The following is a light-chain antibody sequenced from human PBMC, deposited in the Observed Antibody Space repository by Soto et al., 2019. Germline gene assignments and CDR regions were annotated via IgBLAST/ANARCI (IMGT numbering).Light chain of an antibody. J-gene: IGKJ1*01. CDR3: QQYKSYWT. CDR1: QSISVW. CDR2: KAS. Sequence: DIQMTQSPSTLSASVGDRVTITCRASQSISVWLACYQQKPGKVPKLLIYKASSLESGVPLRFSGSGSGTEFTLTISSLQHDDFATYYCQQYKSYWTCGQGTKVEIK. V-gene: IGKV1-5*03.